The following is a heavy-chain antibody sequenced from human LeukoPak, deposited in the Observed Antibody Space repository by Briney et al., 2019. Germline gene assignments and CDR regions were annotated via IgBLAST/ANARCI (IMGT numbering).Heavy chain of an antibody. CDR2: IYYTGST. CDR1: GGAITNYY. Sequence: SETLSLTCGVSGGAITNYYWNWIRQAPGKGLEWLGYIYYTGSTTYNPSVKSRITISLDTSKKQISLKLRSVTAADTAVYYCASGTTYTLGDAFDIWGQGTMVTVSS. J-gene: IGHJ3*02. V-gene: IGHV4-59*01. CDR3: ASGTTYTLGDAFDI. D-gene: IGHD4-17*01.